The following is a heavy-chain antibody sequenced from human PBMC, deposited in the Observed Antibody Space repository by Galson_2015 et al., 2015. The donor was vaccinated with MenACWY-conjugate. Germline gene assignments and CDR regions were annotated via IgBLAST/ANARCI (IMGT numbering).Heavy chain of an antibody. J-gene: IGHJ4*02. CDR2: IKSKTDGGTT. V-gene: IGHV3-15*01. Sequence: SLRLSCAASGFTFSNAWMSWVRQAPGKGLEWVGRIKSKTDGGTTDYAAPVKGRFTISRDDSKNTLYLQMNSLKTEDTAVYYCICWNVDGCLVDYWGQGTLVTVSS. CDR3: ICWNVDGCLVDY. CDR1: GFTFSNAW. D-gene: IGHD1-1*01.